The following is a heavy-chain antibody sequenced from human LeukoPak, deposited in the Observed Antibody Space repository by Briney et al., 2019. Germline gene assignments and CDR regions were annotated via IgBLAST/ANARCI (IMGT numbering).Heavy chain of an antibody. CDR3: AKDRSSGYYRDWFDP. CDR1: GFTFSSYG. J-gene: IGHJ5*02. V-gene: IGHV3-33*06. CDR2: IWYDGSNK. Sequence: GRSLRLSCAASGFTFSSYGMHWVRQAPGKGLEWVAVIWYDGSNKYYADSVEGRFTISRDNSKNTLYLQMNSLRAEDTAVYYCAKDRSSGYYRDWFDPWGQGTLVTVSS. D-gene: IGHD3-22*01.